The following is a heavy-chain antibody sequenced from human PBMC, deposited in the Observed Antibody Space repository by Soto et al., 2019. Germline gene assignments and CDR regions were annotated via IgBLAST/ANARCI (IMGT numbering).Heavy chain of an antibody. D-gene: IGHD3-22*01. J-gene: IGHJ4*02. CDR1: GGTFSSYA. CDR2: IIPIFGTA. Sequence: ASVKVSCKASGGTFSSYAISWVRQAPGQGLEWMGGIIPIFGTANYAQKFQGRVTITADESTSTAYMELSSLRSEDTAVYYCARGSADSSGYYFSYFDYWGQGTLVTVSS. V-gene: IGHV1-69*13. CDR3: ARGSADSSGYYFSYFDY.